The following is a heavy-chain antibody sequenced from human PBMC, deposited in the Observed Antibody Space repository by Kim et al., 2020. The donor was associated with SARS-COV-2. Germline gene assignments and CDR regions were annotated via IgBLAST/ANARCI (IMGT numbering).Heavy chain of an antibody. V-gene: IGHV3-13*01. Sequence: GGSLRLSCAASGFSFSSYDMHWVRQATGRGLEWVSAIGISGDTYYPGSVKGRFTISRENPKNSFYLQMNSLRAGDTAVYYCARAPPGVNGSGYSLDIWGQGTMVTVSS. CDR2: IGISGDT. J-gene: IGHJ3*02. CDR3: ARAPPGVNGSGYSLDI. CDR1: GFSFSSYD. D-gene: IGHD3-22*01.